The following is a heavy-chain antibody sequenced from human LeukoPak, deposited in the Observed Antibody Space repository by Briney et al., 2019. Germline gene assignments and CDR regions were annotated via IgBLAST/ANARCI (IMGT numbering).Heavy chain of an antibody. CDR3: ARDHLKDYGGNFRAFDI. V-gene: IGHV4-4*02. Sequence: ETLSLTCAVSGGSISSNNWWNWVRQPPGKGLEWIGEIYHSGRTNYNPPLKSRVTISVDKSGNQFSLKLSSVTAADTAVYYCARDHLKDYGGNFRAFDIWGQGTMVTVSS. CDR1: GGSISSNNW. D-gene: IGHD4-23*01. CDR2: IYHSGRT. J-gene: IGHJ3*02.